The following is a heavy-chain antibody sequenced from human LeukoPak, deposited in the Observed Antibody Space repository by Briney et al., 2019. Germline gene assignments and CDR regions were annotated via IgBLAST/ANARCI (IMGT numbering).Heavy chain of an antibody. CDR3: SREQYIIGGSGWFGMDV. D-gene: IGHD6-19*01. V-gene: IGHV4-59*12. Sequence: PSETLSLTCSVSGGSLSTYYWTWTRQPPGKGLEWIGYIHQGGTTEFNPSLKSRVTMSLDTSRNQFSLRMSTVTAADTAVYYCSREQYIIGGSGWFGMDVWGHGTTVTVSS. CDR2: IHQGGTT. J-gene: IGHJ6*02. CDR1: GGSLSTYY.